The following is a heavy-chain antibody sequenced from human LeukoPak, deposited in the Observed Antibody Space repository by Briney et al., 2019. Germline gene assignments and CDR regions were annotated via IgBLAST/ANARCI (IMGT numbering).Heavy chain of an antibody. J-gene: IGHJ4*02. Sequence: GGSLRLSCAASGFTFSSYAMSWVRQAPGKGLEWVSAISGSGGSTYYADSVKGRFTISRDNSKNTLYPQMNSLRAEDTAVYYCATNFPYYDILTGQDYWGQGTLVTVSS. V-gene: IGHV3-23*01. CDR2: ISGSGGST. CDR1: GFTFSSYA. CDR3: ATNFPYYDILTGQDY. D-gene: IGHD3-9*01.